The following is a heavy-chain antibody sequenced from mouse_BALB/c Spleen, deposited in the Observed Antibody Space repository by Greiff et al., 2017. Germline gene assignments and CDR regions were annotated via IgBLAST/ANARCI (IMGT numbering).Heavy chain of an antibody. CDR1: GYTFTSYD. Sequence: VQLQQSGPELVKPGALVKISCKASGYTFTSYDINWVKQRTGQGLEWIGEIYPGSGNTYYNEKFKGKATLTADKSSSTAYMQLSSLTSEDSAVYFCARSLYYGNYVDYFDYWGQGTTLTVSS. V-gene: IGHV1-77*01. J-gene: IGHJ2*01. D-gene: IGHD2-1*01. CDR2: IYPGSGNT. CDR3: ARSLYYGNYVDYFDY.